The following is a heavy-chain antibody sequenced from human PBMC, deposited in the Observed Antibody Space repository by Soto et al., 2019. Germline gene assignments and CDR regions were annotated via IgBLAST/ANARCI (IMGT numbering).Heavy chain of an antibody. CDR3: AKDMAPYYDSSGYYSDAFDI. CDR2: ISWNSGSI. V-gene: IGHV3-9*01. CDR1: GFTFDDYS. J-gene: IGHJ3*02. D-gene: IGHD3-22*01. Sequence: QSGGSLRLSCAASGFTFDDYSMHWVRQAPGKGLEWVSGISWNSGSIGYADSVKGRFTISRDNAKNSLYLQMNSLRAEDTALYYCAKDMAPYYDSSGYYSDAFDIWGQGTMVTVSS.